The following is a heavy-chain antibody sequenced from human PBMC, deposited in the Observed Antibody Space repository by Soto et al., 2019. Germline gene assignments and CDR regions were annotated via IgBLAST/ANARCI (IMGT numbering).Heavy chain of an antibody. V-gene: IGHV4-59*01. Sequence: SETLSLTCTVSGDSISTYYWHWIRLPPGKGLEWIGYIYYTGDTNYNPSLKSRVTISLDTSKNQFSLKLSSVTAADTAVYYSARGPSYYDSRRFDPRGQRTLATASS. D-gene: IGHD3-22*01. CDR2: IYYTGDT. CDR1: GDSISTYY. J-gene: IGHJ5*02. CDR3: ARGPSYYDSRRFDP.